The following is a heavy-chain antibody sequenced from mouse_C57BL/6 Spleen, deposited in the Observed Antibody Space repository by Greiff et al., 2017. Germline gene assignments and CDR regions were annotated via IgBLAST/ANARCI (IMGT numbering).Heavy chain of an antibody. V-gene: IGHV1-52*01. CDR1: GYTFTSYW. Sequence: QVQLQQPGAELVRPGSSVKLSCKASGYTFTSYWMHWVKQRPIQGLEWIGNIDPSDSETHYNQKFKDKATLTVDKSSSTAYMQLSSLTSEDSAVYYCARWVYDYDGAKDYWGQGTSVTVSS. D-gene: IGHD2-4*01. CDR3: ARWVYDYDGAKDY. CDR2: IDPSDSET. J-gene: IGHJ4*01.